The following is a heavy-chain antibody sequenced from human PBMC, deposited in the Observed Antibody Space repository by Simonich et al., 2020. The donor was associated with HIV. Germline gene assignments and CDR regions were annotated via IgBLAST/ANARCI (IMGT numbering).Heavy chain of an antibody. V-gene: IGHV3-74*01. Sequence: EVQLVESGGGLVQPGGCLRLSCAASGFNFSTHGMHWVRQGPGKGLVWGSRINSDGSRQSYADSVEGRVNISRDNAKNTLYLQMNSLGAEDTAVYYCSRAWHKLDYWGQGTLVTVSS. CDR2: INSDGSRQ. CDR3: SRAWHKLDY. CDR1: GFNFSTHG. J-gene: IGHJ4*02.